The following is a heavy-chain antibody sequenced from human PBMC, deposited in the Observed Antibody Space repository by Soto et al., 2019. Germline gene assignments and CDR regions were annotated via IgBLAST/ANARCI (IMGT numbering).Heavy chain of an antibody. D-gene: IGHD2-8*01. J-gene: IGHJ5*02. V-gene: IGHV3-33*01. Sequence: GGSLRLSCAASGFTFSSYGMHWVRQAPGKGLEWVAVIWYDGSNKYYADSVKGRFTISRDNSKNTLYLQMNSLRAEDTAVYYCAREIVLMTQNWFDPWGQGTLVTV. CDR2: IWYDGSNK. CDR1: GFTFSSYG. CDR3: AREIVLMTQNWFDP.